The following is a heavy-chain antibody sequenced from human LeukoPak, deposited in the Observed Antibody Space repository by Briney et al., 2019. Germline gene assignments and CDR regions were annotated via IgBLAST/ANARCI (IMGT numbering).Heavy chain of an antibody. CDR2: INHSGST. V-gene: IGHV4-34*01. CDR1: GGSFSGYY. CDR3: ARGRVSGGSCYAFDI. Sequence: PSETLSLTCAVYGGSFSGYYWSWIRQPPGKGLEWIGEINHSGSTNYNPSLKSRVTISVDTSKNQFSLKLSSVTAADTAVYYCARGRVSGGSCYAFDIWGQGTMVTVSS. D-gene: IGHD2-15*01. J-gene: IGHJ3*02.